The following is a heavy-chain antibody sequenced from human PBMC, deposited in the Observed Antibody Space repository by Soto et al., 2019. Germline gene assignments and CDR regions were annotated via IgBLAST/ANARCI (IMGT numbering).Heavy chain of an antibody. D-gene: IGHD6-13*01. V-gene: IGHV1-69*01. CDR3: AIPLPKQQLVRGAFDH. CDR1: GGTFRNYA. Sequence: QVQLVQSGAEVKKSGSSVKLSCKTSGGTFRNYAINWVRQAPGQGLEWMGGSIPVFGTANYAQTFQGRFTSTADESTSTAYMELSSLRSEDTAVYYCAIPLPKQQLVRGAFDHWGQGALVTVAS. CDR2: SIPVFGTA. J-gene: IGHJ4*02.